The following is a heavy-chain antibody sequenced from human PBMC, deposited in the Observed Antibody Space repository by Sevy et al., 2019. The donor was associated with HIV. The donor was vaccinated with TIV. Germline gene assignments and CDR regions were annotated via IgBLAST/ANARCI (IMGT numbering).Heavy chain of an antibody. J-gene: IGHJ4*02. CDR2: IWYDGSNK. CDR1: GFTFSSYG. D-gene: IGHD5-12*01. V-gene: IGHV3-33*01. Sequence: GGSLRLSCAASGFTFSSYGMHWVRQAPGKGLEWVAVIWYDGSNKYYADSVKGRFTISRDNSKNTLYLQMNSLRVEDTAVYYCAREFVYSGYDPPFDYWGQGTLVTVSS. CDR3: AREFVYSGYDPPFDY.